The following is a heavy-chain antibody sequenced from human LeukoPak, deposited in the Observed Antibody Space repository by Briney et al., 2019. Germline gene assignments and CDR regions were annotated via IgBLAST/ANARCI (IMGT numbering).Heavy chain of an antibody. J-gene: IGHJ4*02. V-gene: IGHV1-18*01. CDR3: ARDVRSPMVRGVVFDY. CDR1: GYTFSTYG. CDR2: ISPYNDDT. Sequence: ASVKVSCKASGYTFSTYGISWLRQAPGQGVEWMGWISPYNDDTNYVQKFQGRVIMTTDTSTNTAFMELGSLRSDDTAVYYCARDVRSPMVRGVVFDYWGQGTLVTVSS. D-gene: IGHD3-10*01.